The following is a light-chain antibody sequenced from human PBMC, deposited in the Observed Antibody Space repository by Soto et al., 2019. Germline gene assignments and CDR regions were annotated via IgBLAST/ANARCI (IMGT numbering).Light chain of an antibody. V-gene: IGKV3-20*01. CDR2: GAS. J-gene: IGKJ1*01. CDR3: HQYGSSPWT. Sequence: EIVLTQSPGTLSLSPGERATLSCRASQTVSSARLAWFQQKPGQAPRLLIYGASSRAPGIPDRFSGSGSETAFTLTITRLESEDFAVYSCHQYGSSPWTFGQGTKVEIK. CDR1: QTVSSAR.